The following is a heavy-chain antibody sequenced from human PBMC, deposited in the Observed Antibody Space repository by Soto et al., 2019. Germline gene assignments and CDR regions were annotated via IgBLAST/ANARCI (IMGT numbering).Heavy chain of an antibody. CDR2: INHSGST. V-gene: IGHV4-34*01. Sequence: SETLSLTCAVYGGSFSGYYWSWIRQPPGKGLEWIGEINHSGSTNYNPSLKSRVTISVDTSKNQFSLKLSSVTAADAAVYYCARRGLEYYYYYYMDVWGKGTTVTVSS. CDR3: ARRGLEYYYYYYMDV. CDR1: GGSFSGYY. J-gene: IGHJ6*03. D-gene: IGHD5-12*01.